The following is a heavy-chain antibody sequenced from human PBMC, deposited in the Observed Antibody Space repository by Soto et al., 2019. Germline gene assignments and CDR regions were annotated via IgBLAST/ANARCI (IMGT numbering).Heavy chain of an antibody. Sequence: ASVKVSCKASGGTFSSYAISWVRQAPGQGLEWMGGIIPIFGTANYAQKFQGRVTITADESTSTAYMELSSLRSEDTAVHYCARGIAVAGTTDYWGQGTLVTVSS. CDR3: ARGIAVAGTTDY. V-gene: IGHV1-69*13. J-gene: IGHJ4*02. CDR1: GGTFSSYA. CDR2: IIPIFGTA. D-gene: IGHD6-19*01.